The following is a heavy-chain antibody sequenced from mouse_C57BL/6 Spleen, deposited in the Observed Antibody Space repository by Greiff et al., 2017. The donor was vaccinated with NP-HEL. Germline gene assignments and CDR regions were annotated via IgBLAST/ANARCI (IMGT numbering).Heavy chain of an antibody. CDR3: ARWGGLGYFDY. V-gene: IGHV1-81*01. D-gene: IGHD3-3*01. Sequence: VQRVESGAELARPGASVKLSCKASGYTFTSYGISWVKQRTGQGLEWIGEIYPRSGNTYYNEKFKGKATLTADKSSSTAYMELRSLTSEDSAVYFCARWGGLGYFDYWGQGTTLTVSS. J-gene: IGHJ2*01. CDR2: IYPRSGNT. CDR1: GYTFTSYG.